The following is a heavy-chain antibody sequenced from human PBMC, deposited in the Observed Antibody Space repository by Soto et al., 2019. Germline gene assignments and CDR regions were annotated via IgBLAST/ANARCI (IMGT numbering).Heavy chain of an antibody. D-gene: IGHD5-12*01. Sequence: PGESLKISCKGFDYTFAAYWIGWVRQMPGKGLEWMGIIYPGDSDTRYSPSFQGQVTISADKSISTAYLQWSSLKAPDTAMYYCARHMVGYSGYDKKRSHYYYGMDVWGQGTTVTVSS. CDR2: IYPGDSDT. J-gene: IGHJ6*02. V-gene: IGHV5-51*01. CDR3: ARHMVGYSGYDKKRSHYYYGMDV. CDR1: DYTFAAYW.